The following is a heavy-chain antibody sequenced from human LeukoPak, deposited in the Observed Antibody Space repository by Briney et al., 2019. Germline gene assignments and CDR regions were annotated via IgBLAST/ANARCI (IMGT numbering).Heavy chain of an antibody. J-gene: IGHJ4*02. CDR1: GFTFSSYS. CDR2: ISSSSSYM. Sequence: GGSLRLSCAASGFTFSSYSMNWVRQAPGKGLEWVSSISSSSSYMYYADSVKGRFTISRDNAKNSLYLQMNSLRAEDTAVYYCARDGAVTTRYYFDYWGQGTLVTVSS. CDR3: ARDGAVTTRYYFDY. D-gene: IGHD4-17*01. V-gene: IGHV3-21*01.